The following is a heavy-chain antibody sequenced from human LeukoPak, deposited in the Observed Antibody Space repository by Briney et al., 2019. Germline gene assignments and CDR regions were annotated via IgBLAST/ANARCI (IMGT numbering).Heavy chain of an antibody. V-gene: IGHV3-9*03. J-gene: IGHJ4*02. CDR3: AKDSLGGYFDY. CDR1: GFTFDDYA. Sequence: GGSLRLSCAASGFTFDDYAMHWVRQAPGKGLEWVSGISWNSGSIGYADSVKGRFTISRDNAKNSLYLQMNSLSAEDMALYYCAKDSLGGYFDYWGQGTLVTVSS. CDR2: ISWNSGSI. D-gene: IGHD3-3*01.